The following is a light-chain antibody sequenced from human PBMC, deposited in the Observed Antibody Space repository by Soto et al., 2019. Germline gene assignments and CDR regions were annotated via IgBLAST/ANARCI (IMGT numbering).Light chain of an antibody. CDR1: SSDVGGYHY. CDR3: SSYAGSNNHVV. CDR2: EVS. Sequence: QSALTQPPSASGSPGQAVTISCTGTSSDVGGYHYVSWYQQHPGKAPNLMIYEVSKRPSGVPDRFSGSKSGNTASLTVAGLQAEDAADYYCSSYAGSNNHVVFGGGTQLTVL. J-gene: IGLJ2*01. V-gene: IGLV2-8*01.